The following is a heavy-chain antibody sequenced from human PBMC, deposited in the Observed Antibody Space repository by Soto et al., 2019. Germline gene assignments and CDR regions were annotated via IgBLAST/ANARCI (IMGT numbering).Heavy chain of an antibody. V-gene: IGHV5-51*01. CDR2: IYPGDSDT. CDR1: GYSFTSYW. Sequence: GESLKISCKGSGYSFTSYWIGWVRQMPGKGLEWMGIIYPGDSDTRYSPSFQGQVTISADKSISTAYLQWSSLKASDTAMYYCARPHYDILTGDDRRGYYYYGMDFWGQGTTVTVSS. D-gene: IGHD3-9*01. CDR3: ARPHYDILTGDDRRGYYYYGMDF. J-gene: IGHJ6*02.